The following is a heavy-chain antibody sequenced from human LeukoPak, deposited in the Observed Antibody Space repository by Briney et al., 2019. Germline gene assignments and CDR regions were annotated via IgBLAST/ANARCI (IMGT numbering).Heavy chain of an antibody. CDR2: IYPGDSDT. V-gene: IGHV5-51*01. Sequence: GESLKISCKGSGYSFTSYWIGWVRQMPGKGLEWMGIIYPGDSDTRYSPSFQGQVTISADKSISTAYLQWSSLKASDTAMYYCARLRRGGYDFWSGYPLKHPPTYYYYMDVWGKGTTVTVSS. J-gene: IGHJ6*03. CDR3: ARLRRGGYDFWSGYPLKHPPTYYYYMDV. CDR1: GYSFTSYW. D-gene: IGHD3-3*01.